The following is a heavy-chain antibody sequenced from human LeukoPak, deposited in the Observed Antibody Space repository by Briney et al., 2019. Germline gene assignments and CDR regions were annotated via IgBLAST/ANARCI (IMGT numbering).Heavy chain of an antibody. CDR3: ARDRGGSYSAIDY. J-gene: IGHJ4*02. D-gene: IGHD1-26*01. V-gene: IGHV3-48*04. CDR1: GFTFSSYS. Sequence: GGSLRLSGAASGFTFSSYSMNWVRQAPGKGLEWVSFISSSSSTIYYADSVKGRFTISRDNAKNSLYLQMNSLRAEDTAVYYCARDRGGSYSAIDYWGQGTLVTVSS. CDR2: ISSSSSTI.